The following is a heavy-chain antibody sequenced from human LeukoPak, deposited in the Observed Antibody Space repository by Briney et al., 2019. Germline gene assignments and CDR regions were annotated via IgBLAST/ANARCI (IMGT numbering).Heavy chain of an antibody. J-gene: IGHJ5*02. D-gene: IGHD1-14*01. CDR3: ARGPTTHLSWFDP. Sequence: SETLSLTCTVSGGSISSSSYYWGWIRQPPGKGLEWIGSIYYSGSTYYNPSLKSRVTISVDTSKNQFSLKLSSVTAADTAVYYCARGPTTHLSWFDPWGQGTLVTVSS. V-gene: IGHV4-39*07. CDR2: IYYSGST. CDR1: GGSISSSSYY.